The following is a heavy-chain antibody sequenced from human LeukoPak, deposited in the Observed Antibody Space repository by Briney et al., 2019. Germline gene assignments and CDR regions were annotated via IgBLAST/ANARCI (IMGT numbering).Heavy chain of an antibody. CDR1: GGTFSSYA. J-gene: IGHJ4*02. Sequence: SVKVSCKASGGTFSSYAISWVRQAPGQGLEWMGRIIPIFGTANYAQKFQGRVTITTDESTSTAYMELSSLRSEDTAVYYWASEIWFGEFLYDYWGQGTLVTVSS. D-gene: IGHD3-10*01. V-gene: IGHV1-69*05. CDR3: ASEIWFGEFLYDY. CDR2: IIPIFGTA.